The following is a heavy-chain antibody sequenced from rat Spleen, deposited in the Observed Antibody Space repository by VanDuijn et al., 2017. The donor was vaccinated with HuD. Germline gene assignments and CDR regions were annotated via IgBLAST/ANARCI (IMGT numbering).Heavy chain of an antibody. J-gene: IGHJ2*01. CDR1: GLSFSNYD. V-gene: IGHV5-7*01. D-gene: IGHD1-6*01. CDR2: ISYDGTAT. Sequence: EVQLVESGGGLVQPGRSMKLSCAASGLSFSNYDMAWVRQAPTKGLEWVASISYDGTATYYRDSVKGRFTISRDNAKSTLYLQMDSLRSEDTATYYCTRAMYTTDYYYAKGYYVMDAWGQGVMVTVSS. CDR3: TRAMYTTDYYYAKGYYVMDA.